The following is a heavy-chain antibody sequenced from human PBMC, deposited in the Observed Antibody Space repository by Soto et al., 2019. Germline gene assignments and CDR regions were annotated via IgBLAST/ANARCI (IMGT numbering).Heavy chain of an antibody. CDR2: IYFRGNT. Sequence: SETLSLTCSVSGDSINSDKYYWGWIRQPPGKGLEWIGSIYFRGNTYYNPSLQTRVTISLDKSKSQFSLKLSSVTAADTAVYYCARVRISIVVVPAARRPDAFDIWGQGTMVTVSS. D-gene: IGHD2-2*01. CDR1: GDSINSDKYY. J-gene: IGHJ3*02. CDR3: ARVRISIVVVPAARRPDAFDI. V-gene: IGHV4-39*07.